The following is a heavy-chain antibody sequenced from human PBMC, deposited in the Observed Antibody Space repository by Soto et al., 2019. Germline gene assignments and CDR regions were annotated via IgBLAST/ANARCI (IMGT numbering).Heavy chain of an antibody. J-gene: IGHJ6*02. CDR2: IKQEGSEK. Sequence: PGGSLRLPCAASAFTFRSYWRSWVLQAPGRGLEWVANIKQEGSEKSYVDSVKGRFTISRDNAKNSLYLQMNSLRAEDAAVYYCARGSQGHYDLHYGVDVWGQGTTVTVSS. V-gene: IGHV3-7*03. CDR3: ARGSQGHYDLHYGVDV. D-gene: IGHD3-3*01. CDR1: AFTFRSYW.